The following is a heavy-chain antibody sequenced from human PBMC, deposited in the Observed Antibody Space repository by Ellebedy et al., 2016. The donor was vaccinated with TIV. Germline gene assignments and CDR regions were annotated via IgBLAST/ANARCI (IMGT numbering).Heavy chain of an antibody. J-gene: IGHJ4*02. Sequence: MPSETLSLTCTVSGGSISSGGYYWGWIRQPPGKGLEWIGSIYYSGSTYYNPSLKSRVTISVDTSKNQFSLKLSSVTAADTAVYYCARVAPLDYYYDSSGYYRPNYYYFDYWGQGTLVTVSS. CDR3: ARVAPLDYYYDSSGYYRPNYYYFDY. D-gene: IGHD3-22*01. V-gene: IGHV4-39*01. CDR2: IYYSGST. CDR1: GGSISSGGYY.